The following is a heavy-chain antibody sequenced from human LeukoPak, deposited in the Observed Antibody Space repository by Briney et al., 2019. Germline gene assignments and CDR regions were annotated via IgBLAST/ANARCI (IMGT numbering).Heavy chain of an antibody. D-gene: IGHD6-6*01. V-gene: IGHV3-20*04. CDR2: INWNGGST. CDR1: GFTFDDYG. CDR3: ARAIAARPYYYYYMDV. Sequence: GGSLRLSCAASGFTFDDYGMSWVRQAPGKGLEWVSGINWNGGSTGYADSVKGRFTISRDNAKNSLYLQMNSLRAEDTALYYCARAIAARPYYYYYMDVWGKGTTVTVSS. J-gene: IGHJ6*03.